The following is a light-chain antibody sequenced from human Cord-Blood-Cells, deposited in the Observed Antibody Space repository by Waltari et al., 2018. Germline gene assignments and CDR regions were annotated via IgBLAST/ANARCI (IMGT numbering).Light chain of an antibody. CDR2: DAS. CDR3: QQYDNLPRFT. V-gene: IGKV1-33*01. Sequence: DIQMTQSPSSLSASVGDRVTITCQASQDISNYLNWYQQKPGKAPKLLIYDASNLETGVPSRCSGSGSGTDFTFTISSLQPEDIATYYCQQYDNLPRFTFGPGTKVDIK. CDR1: QDISNY. J-gene: IGKJ3*01.